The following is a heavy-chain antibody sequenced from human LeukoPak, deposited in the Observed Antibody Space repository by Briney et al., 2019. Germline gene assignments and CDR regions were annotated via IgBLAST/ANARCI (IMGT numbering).Heavy chain of an antibody. J-gene: IGHJ4*02. CDR2: IKQDGSEK. Sequence: PGGSLRLSCAASGFTFSSYWMSWVRQAPEKGLEWVANIKQDGSEKYYVDSVKGRFTISRDNAKNSLYLQMNSLRPEDTAVYYCASPVVTATAYYYWGQGTLVTVSS. D-gene: IGHD2-21*02. CDR3: ASPVVTATAYYY. V-gene: IGHV3-7*03. CDR1: GFTFSSYW.